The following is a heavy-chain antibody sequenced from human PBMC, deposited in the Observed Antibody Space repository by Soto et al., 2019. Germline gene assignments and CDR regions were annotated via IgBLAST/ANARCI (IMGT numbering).Heavy chain of an antibody. CDR2: IYYSGST. CDR3: ARRGYGPGFPYYYGMDV. CDR1: GGSISSSY. Sequence: TSETLSLTCTASGGSISSSYWSWIRQPPGKGLEWIGYIYYSGSTNYNPSLKSRVTMSVDTPKNQFSLKLSSVTAADTAVYYCARRGYGPGFPYYYGMDVWGQGTTVT. V-gene: IGHV4-59*01. J-gene: IGHJ6*02. D-gene: IGHD3-10*01.